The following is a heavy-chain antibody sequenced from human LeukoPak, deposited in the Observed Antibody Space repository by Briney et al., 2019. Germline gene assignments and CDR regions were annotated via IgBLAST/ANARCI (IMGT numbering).Heavy chain of an antibody. Sequence: PSETLSLTCTVSGDSISSYYWSWIRQPPGKGLEWIGYIYYSGSTNYNPSLKSRVAISVDTSKNQFSLTLSSVTAADTAVYYCARDCSSTSCYSRFDPWGQGTLVTVSS. V-gene: IGHV4-59*01. D-gene: IGHD2-2*01. CDR2: IYYSGST. CDR3: ARDCSSTSCYSRFDP. CDR1: GDSISSYY. J-gene: IGHJ5*02.